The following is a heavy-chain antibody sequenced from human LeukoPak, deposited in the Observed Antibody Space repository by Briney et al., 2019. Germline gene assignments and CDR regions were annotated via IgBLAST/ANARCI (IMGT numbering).Heavy chain of an antibody. D-gene: IGHD3-10*01. V-gene: IGHV1-18*01. CDR1: GYTFTSYG. Sequence: ASVKVSCKASGYTFTSYGISWVRQAPGQGLEWMGWISAYNGNTNYAQKLQGRVTMTTDTSTSTAYMELRSLRSDDTAVYYCARAYITMVRGVKNWFDPWGQGTLVTVSS. CDR3: ARAYITMVRGVKNWFDP. CDR2: ISAYNGNT. J-gene: IGHJ5*02.